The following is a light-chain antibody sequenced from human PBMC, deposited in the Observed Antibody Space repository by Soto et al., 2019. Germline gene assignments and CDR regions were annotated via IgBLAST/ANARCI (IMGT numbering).Light chain of an antibody. V-gene: IGKV3-15*01. CDR2: GAS. Sequence: EIVMTQSPATLSVFPGERATLSCRASQSVSANLAWYQQRPGQAPRLLIYGASTRAAGIPARFSGSGSGTEFTLTISGLQSEDLAVYYCQQYNSWPRTFGQGTKVEIK. J-gene: IGKJ1*01. CDR1: QSVSAN. CDR3: QQYNSWPRT.